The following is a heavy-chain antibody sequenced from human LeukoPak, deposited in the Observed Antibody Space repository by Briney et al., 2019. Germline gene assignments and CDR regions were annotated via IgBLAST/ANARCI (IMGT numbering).Heavy chain of an antibody. CDR1: GFTFSHYG. CDR2: IWSDASNT. D-gene: IGHD4-11*01. CDR3: AKDAERGFDYSNSLNY. Sequence: GGSLRLSCDTSGFTFSHYGVHWLRQAPGAGLEGVAVIWSDASNTYYADSVKGRFTISRDNSRNTLYLQMSSLRAEDTAVYYCAKDAERGFDYSNSLNYWGQGTLVTVSS. J-gene: IGHJ4*02. V-gene: IGHV3-33*06.